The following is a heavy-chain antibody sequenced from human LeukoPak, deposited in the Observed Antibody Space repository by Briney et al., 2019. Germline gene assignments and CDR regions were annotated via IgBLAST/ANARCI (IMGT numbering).Heavy chain of an antibody. V-gene: IGHV3-23*01. Sequence: GGSLRLSCAASGFTFGSYAMSWVRQAPGKGLEWVSAISGTGGSTYYADSVKGRFTISRDNSSNTLYLQMNSLRAEATALYYCAKARFAPSNYYFYSGMDVWGQGTTVTVSS. CDR2: ISGTGGST. CDR1: GFTFGSYA. D-gene: IGHD3-10*01. CDR3: AKARFAPSNYYFYSGMDV. J-gene: IGHJ6*02.